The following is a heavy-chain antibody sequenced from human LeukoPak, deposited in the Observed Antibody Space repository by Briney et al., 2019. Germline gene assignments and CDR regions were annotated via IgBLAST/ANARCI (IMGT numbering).Heavy chain of an antibody. D-gene: IGHD1-1*01. CDR2: ISASGGTT. V-gene: IGHV3-23*01. CDR1: GFPFTNYA. CDR3: ARDKGLEWPADY. J-gene: IGHJ4*02. Sequence: PGGSLRLSCAASGFPFTNYAIEWVRQAPGKGLEWVSGISASGGTTHYADSVKGRFTISRDNARNILHLQMNSLRLDDTAVYYCARDKGLEWPADYWGQGILVAVSS.